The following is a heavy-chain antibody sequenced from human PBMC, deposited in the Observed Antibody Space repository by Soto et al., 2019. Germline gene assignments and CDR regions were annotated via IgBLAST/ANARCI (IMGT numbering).Heavy chain of an antibody. V-gene: IGHV3-23*01. D-gene: IGHD2-2*03. CDR2: ISRDEDNT. J-gene: IGHJ4*02. Sequence: VLLLESGGGFVQPGGSVRLSCAAPQFTFGGLGLSWVRQSPWRGLEWVATISRDEDNTHYADSVNCRFTISKDRSTNTLHLHMASLRAEDTALYYCVSWMSAHFDYWGRGTLVTVSS. CDR1: QFTFGGLG. CDR3: VSWMSAHFDY.